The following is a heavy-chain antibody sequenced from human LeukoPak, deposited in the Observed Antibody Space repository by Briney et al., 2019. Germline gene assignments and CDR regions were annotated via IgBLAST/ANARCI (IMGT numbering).Heavy chain of an antibody. J-gene: IGHJ4*02. Sequence: PSETLSLTCTVSGGSISSYYWSWIRQPPGKGLEWIGYIYYSGTTNYNPSLKSRVTISVDTSKNQFSLKLSSVTAADTAVYYCARDPGRRRDYWGQGTLVTVSS. CDR2: IYYSGTT. V-gene: IGHV4-59*01. CDR1: GGSISSYY. CDR3: ARDPGRRRDY. D-gene: IGHD3-10*01.